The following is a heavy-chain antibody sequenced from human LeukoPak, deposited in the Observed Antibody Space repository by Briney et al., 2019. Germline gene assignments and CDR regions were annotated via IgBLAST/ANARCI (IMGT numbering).Heavy chain of an antibody. CDR3: SSASNAFDI. Sequence: GGSLRLSCAAPGFTFSSYWMSWVRQAPGKGLEWVANIKQDGSEKYYVDSVKGRFTISRDNAKNSLYLQMNSLRAEDTAVYYCSSASNAFDIWGQGTMVTVSS. CDR2: IKQDGSEK. CDR1: GFTFSSYW. V-gene: IGHV3-7*05. J-gene: IGHJ3*02. D-gene: IGHD6-6*01.